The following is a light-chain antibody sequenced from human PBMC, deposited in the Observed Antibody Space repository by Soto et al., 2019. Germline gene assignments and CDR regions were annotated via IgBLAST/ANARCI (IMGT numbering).Light chain of an antibody. CDR1: QTVVSPY. J-gene: IGKJ1*01. Sequence: EIVLTQSPGILSLSPGERATLSCRASQTVVSPYLAWYQQKPGQTPRLLIYGISTRAAGIADRFSGSGSGTDFTLTISRLEPEDFAVYYCAKYGSSPRTFGQGTKVEV. CDR2: GIS. V-gene: IGKV3-20*01. CDR3: AKYGSSPRT.